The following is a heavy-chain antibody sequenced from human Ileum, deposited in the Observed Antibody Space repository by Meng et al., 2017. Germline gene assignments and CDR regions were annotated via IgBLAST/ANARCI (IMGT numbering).Heavy chain of an antibody. CDR2: ISSSGSTI. CDR1: GFIFSNFE. D-gene: IGHD3-3*01. V-gene: IGHV3-48*03. Sequence: GGSLRLSCAASGFIFSNFEMNWVRQAPGKGLEWVSYISSSGSTIYYADSVKGRFTISRDNAKNSLFLQMNSLRADDTAVYYCARQFNYDYWSGYSSYYFDYWGQGTLVTGSS. J-gene: IGHJ4*02. CDR3: ARQFNYDYWSGYSSYYFDY.